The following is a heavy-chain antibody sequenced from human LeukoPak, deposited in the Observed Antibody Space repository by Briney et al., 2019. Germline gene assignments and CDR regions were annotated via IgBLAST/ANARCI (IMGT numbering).Heavy chain of an antibody. CDR1: GFTFSNYL. Sequence: GGXLRLSCVDSGFTFSNYLMNWVRQAPGKGLEWVSGISHSGSSIYYPDSVKGRFTISRDNSKNTLYLQMDRLRVEDTAVYYCAMALDYWGQGTLVTVSS. J-gene: IGHJ4*02. CDR2: ISHSGSSI. V-gene: IGHV3-23*01. CDR3: AMALDY.